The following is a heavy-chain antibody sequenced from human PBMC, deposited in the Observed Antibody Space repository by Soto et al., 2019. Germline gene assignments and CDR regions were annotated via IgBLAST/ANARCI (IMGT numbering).Heavy chain of an antibody. Sequence: EVQLVESGGGLVQPGGSLRLSCAASGFTFSSYAMSWVRQAPGKGLEWVSAISGSGGSTYYADSVKGRFTISRDNSKNTLYLQMNSLRAEDTAVYYCAKAPTVAGTPYNWFDPWGQGTLVTVSS. V-gene: IGHV3-23*04. CDR3: AKAPTVAGTPYNWFDP. CDR2: ISGSGGST. CDR1: GFTFSSYA. J-gene: IGHJ5*02. D-gene: IGHD6-19*01.